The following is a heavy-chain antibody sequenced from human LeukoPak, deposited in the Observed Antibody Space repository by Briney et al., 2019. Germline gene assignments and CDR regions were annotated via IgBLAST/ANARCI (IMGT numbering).Heavy chain of an antibody. CDR2: ISWNSGSI. CDR3: AKDVGFGELPPLVYAFDI. D-gene: IGHD3-10*01. V-gene: IGHV3-9*01. Sequence: GGSLRLSCAASGFTFDDYAMHWVRQAPGKGLEWVSGISWNSGSIGYADSVKGRFTISRDNAKNSLYLQMYSLRAEDTALYYCAKDVGFGELPPLVYAFDIWGQGTMVTVSS. J-gene: IGHJ3*02. CDR1: GFTFDDYA.